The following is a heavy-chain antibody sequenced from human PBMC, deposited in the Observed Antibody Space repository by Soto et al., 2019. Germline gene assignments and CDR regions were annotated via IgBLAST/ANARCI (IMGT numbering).Heavy chain of an antibody. Sequence: PGGSLRLSCEVSRFTFSDYSMNWVRQAPGKGLEWVSLISDSGSVVSYAESVKGRFTISRDNAKNSVYLQMNSLRAEDTAVYYCARDYCPTAVCPWGRFVPWGQGALVTVSS. J-gene: IGHJ5*02. CDR3: ARDYCPTAVCPWGRFVP. CDR2: ISDSGSVV. CDR1: RFTFSDYS. D-gene: IGHD2-8*01. V-gene: IGHV3-21*04.